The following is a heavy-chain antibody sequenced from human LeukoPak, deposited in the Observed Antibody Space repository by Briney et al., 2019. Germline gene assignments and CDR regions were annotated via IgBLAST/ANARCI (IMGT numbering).Heavy chain of an antibody. J-gene: IGHJ4*02. D-gene: IGHD2-8*01. CDR3: TIAVL. V-gene: IGHV3-15*01. CDR2: IQSNTDGGTT. CDR1: GFTFSNAW. Sequence: GGSLRLSCAASGFTFSNAWMSWVRQAPGKGLEWVGRIQSNTDGGTTDYAAPVKGRFTISRDDSKNTLYLQMNSLKTEDTAVYYCTIAVLWGQGTLVTVSS.